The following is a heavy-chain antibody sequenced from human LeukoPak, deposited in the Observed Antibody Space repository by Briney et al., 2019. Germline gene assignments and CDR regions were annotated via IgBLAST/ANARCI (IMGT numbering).Heavy chain of an antibody. CDR2: TTISGNTK. CDR1: GFDLSTYE. Sequence: GGSLRLSCPASGFDLSTYEMNWVRQAPGKGLEWIADTTISGNTKNYADSVKGRFTISRDNARTSLYLQMNSLRVEDTGVYYCARGDPHADLWGQGTLVTVSS. CDR3: ARGDPHADL. V-gene: IGHV3-48*03. J-gene: IGHJ5*02.